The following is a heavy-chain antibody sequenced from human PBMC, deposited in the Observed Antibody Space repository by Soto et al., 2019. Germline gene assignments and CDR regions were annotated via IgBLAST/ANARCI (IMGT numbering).Heavy chain of an antibody. D-gene: IGHD6-13*01. J-gene: IGHJ4*02. CDR1: GFFFNGFD. Sequence: PGGSLRLSCAASGFFFNGFDMSWVRQAPGMGLEWVSTISANAGNINYAGSVGGRFSISRDSSKNSVDLQMNSLRVEDTAVYFCTKGSIPAVGRVFFESWGQGTLVTVSS. V-gene: IGHV3-23*01. CDR3: TKGSIPAVGRVFFES. CDR2: ISANAGNI.